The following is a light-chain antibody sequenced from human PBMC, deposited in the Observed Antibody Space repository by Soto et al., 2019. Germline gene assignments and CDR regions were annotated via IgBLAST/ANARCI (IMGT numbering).Light chain of an antibody. J-gene: IGLJ1*01. Sequence: QSVLTQPASVSGSPGQSITISCTGTSSDVGGYNYVSWYQQHPGKAPKLMIYEVSNRPSGVSNRFSGSKSGNTASLTISRLQAEDEADYYCSSYTSSSPLYVFGTGTRPPS. V-gene: IGLV2-14*01. CDR3: SSYTSSSPLYV. CDR1: SSDVGGYNY. CDR2: EVS.